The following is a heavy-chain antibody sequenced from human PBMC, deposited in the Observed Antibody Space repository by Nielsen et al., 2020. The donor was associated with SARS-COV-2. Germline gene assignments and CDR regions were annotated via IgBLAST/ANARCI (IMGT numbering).Heavy chain of an antibody. CDR2: IYYSGST. Sequence: WIRQPPGKGLEWIGSIYYSGSTNYNPSLKSRVTISVDTSKNQFSLKLSSVTAADTAVYYCASKGDGGLGVNFDYWGQGTLVTVSS. V-gene: IGHV4-39*07. CDR3: ASKGDGGLGVNFDY. J-gene: IGHJ4*02. D-gene: IGHD4-23*01.